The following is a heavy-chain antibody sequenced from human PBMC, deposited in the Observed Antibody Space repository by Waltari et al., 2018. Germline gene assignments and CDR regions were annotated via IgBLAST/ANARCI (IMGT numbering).Heavy chain of an antibody. Sequence: EVQLVESGGGLVQFGGSLGLSCTASGFTFSNYAMTWVRQAPGKGLEWVSSIRDSGVITYNTDSVKGRFIISIDNSKNTLYLQINSLGAEDTAVYYCTKDPFAGRLGAFDIWGQGTVVTVSS. CDR2: IRDSGVIT. V-gene: IGHV3-23*04. D-gene: IGHD3-16*01. CDR3: TKDPFAGRLGAFDI. CDR1: GFTFSNYA. J-gene: IGHJ3*02.